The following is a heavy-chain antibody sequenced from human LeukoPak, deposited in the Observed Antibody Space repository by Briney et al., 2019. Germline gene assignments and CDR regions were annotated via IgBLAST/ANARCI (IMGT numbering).Heavy chain of an antibody. Sequence: TGGSLRLSCAVSGSTFSSYGMSWVRQAPGKGLEWVSAISDSGSDTYYADSVKGRFTISKDNSKNTLYLRMNSLRADDTAVYYCAKRVPYSSSSVYFDYWGQGTLVTVSS. CDR1: GSTFSSYG. CDR2: ISDSGSDT. J-gene: IGHJ4*02. D-gene: IGHD6-6*01. CDR3: AKRVPYSSSSVYFDY. V-gene: IGHV3-23*01.